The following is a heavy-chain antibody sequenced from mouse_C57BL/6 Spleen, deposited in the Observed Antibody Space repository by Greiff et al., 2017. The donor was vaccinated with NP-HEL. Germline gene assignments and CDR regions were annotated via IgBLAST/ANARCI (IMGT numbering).Heavy chain of an antibody. D-gene: IGHD2-4*01. V-gene: IGHV5-4*01. Sequence: EVKLMESGGGLVKPGGSLKLSCAASGFTFSSYAMSWVRQTPEKRLEWVATISDGGSYTYYPDNVKGRFTISRDNAKNNLYLQMSHLKSEDTAMYYCAREAFYDYEGSGFAYWGQGTLVTVSA. CDR1: GFTFSSYA. J-gene: IGHJ3*01. CDR2: ISDGGSYT. CDR3: AREAFYDYEGSGFAY.